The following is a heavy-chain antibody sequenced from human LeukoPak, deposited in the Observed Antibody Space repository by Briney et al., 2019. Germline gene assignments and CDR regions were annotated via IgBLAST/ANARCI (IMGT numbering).Heavy chain of an antibody. D-gene: IGHD3-16*02. J-gene: IGHJ5*02. CDR3: ARGPLVRLPSSFDP. V-gene: IGHV1-8*01. CDR2: MNPNSGNT. CDR1: GYTFTCYD. Sequence: SVNVSCKAPGYTFTCYDINWVRQATGQGLGWMGWMNPNSGNTGSAQRFQGRITMTRDTSITTAYMELSSLRSEDTAGYYCARGPLVRLPSSFDPWGQGTLVTVA.